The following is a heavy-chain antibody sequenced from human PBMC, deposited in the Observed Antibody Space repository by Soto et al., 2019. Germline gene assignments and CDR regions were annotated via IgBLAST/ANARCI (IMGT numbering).Heavy chain of an antibody. Sequence: EVQLVESGGGLVQPGGSLRLSCAASGFTFSSYWMHWVRQAPGKGLVWVSRINSDGSSTNYADSVKGRFTISRDNAKNTLYLQMNSLRAEDTAVHYCARSYCRGGSCHFGAFDIWGQGTMVTVSS. V-gene: IGHV3-74*01. CDR3: ARSYCRGGSCHFGAFDI. CDR2: INSDGSST. CDR1: GFTFSSYW. D-gene: IGHD2-15*01. J-gene: IGHJ3*02.